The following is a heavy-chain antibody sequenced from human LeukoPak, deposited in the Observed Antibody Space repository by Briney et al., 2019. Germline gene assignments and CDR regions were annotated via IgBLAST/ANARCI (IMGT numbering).Heavy chain of an antibody. CDR2: VYYTGST. D-gene: IGHD4-17*01. CDR1: GGSISTYY. Sequence: SETLSLTCTISGGSISTYYWSWIRQPPGKGLEWIGYVYYTGSTNYNPSLKSRVTISVDTSKNQFSLKLNSVTAADTAVYYCASMAPYGDYLCDYWGQGTLVTVSS. V-gene: IGHV4-59*01. J-gene: IGHJ4*02. CDR3: ASMAPYGDYLCDY.